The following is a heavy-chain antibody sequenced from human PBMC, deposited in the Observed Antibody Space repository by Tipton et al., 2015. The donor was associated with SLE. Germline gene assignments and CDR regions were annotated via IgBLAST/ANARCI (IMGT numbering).Heavy chain of an antibody. CDR3: ARDRFLEWSYAFAI. V-gene: IGHV4-31*03. D-gene: IGHD3-3*01. CDR1: GVSLSSGCSY. Sequence: TLSLTCTVSGVSLSSGCSYSCWIRQHPGKGLEWIGYIYFSGRTYYNPSLKSRVTISVDTSKNQFSLKLSSVTSADTAMYYCARDRFLEWSYAFAIWGQGTMVTVSS. J-gene: IGHJ3*02. CDR2: IYFSGRT.